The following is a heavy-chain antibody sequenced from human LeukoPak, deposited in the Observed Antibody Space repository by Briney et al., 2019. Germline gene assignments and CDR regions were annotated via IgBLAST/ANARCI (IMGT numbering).Heavy chain of an antibody. CDR2: IIPIFGTA. J-gene: IGHJ4*02. Sequence: ASVKVSCKASGGTFSSYAISWVRQAPGQGLEWMGGIIPIFGTANYAQKFQGRVTITTDKSTSTAYMELSSLRSEDTAVYYCARGIAARLRGWGYFDYWGQGTLVTVSS. D-gene: IGHD6-6*01. V-gene: IGHV1-69*05. CDR1: GGTFSSYA. CDR3: ARGIAARLRGWGYFDY.